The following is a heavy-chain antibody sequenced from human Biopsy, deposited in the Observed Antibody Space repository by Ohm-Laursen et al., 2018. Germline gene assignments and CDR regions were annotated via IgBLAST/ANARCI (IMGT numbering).Heavy chain of an antibody. CDR3: ARNTGWYGDLYYFDY. CDR1: GGTLRSYG. Sequence: ASVKVSCKASGGTLRSYGISWVRQAPGQGLEWMGMINPSGSTTSYPQIFQGRVTMTRDTSKSTVYMELSSLRSADTAVYFCARNTGWYGDLYYFDYWGQGTLVTVSS. CDR2: INPSGSTT. V-gene: IGHV1-46*01. D-gene: IGHD6-19*01. J-gene: IGHJ4*02.